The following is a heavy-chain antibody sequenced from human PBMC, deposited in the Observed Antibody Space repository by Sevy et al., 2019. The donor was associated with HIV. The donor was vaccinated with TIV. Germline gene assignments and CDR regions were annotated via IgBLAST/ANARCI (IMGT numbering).Heavy chain of an antibody. CDR3: TKDVVATPNYYSGMDV. CDR1: GYTFTTYY. J-gene: IGHJ6*02. V-gene: IGHV1-46*03. Sequence: ASVKVSCKASGYTFTTYYMHWVRQAPGQGLEWMGIINPSGGGTSYAQKFQGRVTMTRDTSTSTVYLELSSLRSEDTAVYYCTKDVVATPNYYSGMDVWSQGTTVTVSS. CDR2: INPSGGGT. D-gene: IGHD2-15*01.